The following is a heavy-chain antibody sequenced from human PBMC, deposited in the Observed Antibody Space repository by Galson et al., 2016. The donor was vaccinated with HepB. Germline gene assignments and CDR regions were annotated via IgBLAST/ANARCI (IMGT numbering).Heavy chain of an antibody. CDR1: GFSFSRHA. J-gene: IGHJ1*01. CDR3: AKVVGTATYGYLQS. V-gene: IGHV3-23*05. D-gene: IGHD1-26*01. Sequence: SLRLSCAASGFSFSRHAMSWVRQGPGKGLEWVSAIDTSASSTYHADSVQGRFTISRDNSKNTLYLQVNRLRVEDTSVYYCAKVVGTATYGYLQSWGQGTLVSVSS. CDR2: IDTSASST.